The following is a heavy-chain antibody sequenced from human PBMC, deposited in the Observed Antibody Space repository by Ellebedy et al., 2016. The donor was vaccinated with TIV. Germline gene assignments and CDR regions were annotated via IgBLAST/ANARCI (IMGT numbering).Heavy chain of an antibody. CDR2: INWNSGRI. CDR1: GFTFDDYT. Sequence: SLKISCAASGFTFDDYTIHWVRQAPGKGLEWVSGINWNSGRIEYADSVKGRFTISRDNAKNSLYLQMNSLRPEDTALYSCVKSIGVTVMGAAGFDYWGQGTLVTVSS. V-gene: IGHV3-9*01. J-gene: IGHJ4*02. CDR3: VKSIGVTVMGAAGFDY. D-gene: IGHD4-17*01.